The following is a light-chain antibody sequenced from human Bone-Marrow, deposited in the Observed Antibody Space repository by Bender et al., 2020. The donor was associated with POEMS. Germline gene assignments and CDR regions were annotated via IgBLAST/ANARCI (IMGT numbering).Light chain of an antibody. V-gene: IGLV4-69*01. CDR3: QTWVAGPWV. CDR1: SGHSTYA. J-gene: IGLJ3*02. Sequence: QLVLTQSPSASASLGASVKFTCTLSSGHSTYAIAWHQQQPDKGPRYLMKINSDGSHSKGDGIPDRFSGSSSGAERYLTISSLQAEDEGDYYCQTWVAGPWVFGGGTKLTVL. CDR2: INSDGSH.